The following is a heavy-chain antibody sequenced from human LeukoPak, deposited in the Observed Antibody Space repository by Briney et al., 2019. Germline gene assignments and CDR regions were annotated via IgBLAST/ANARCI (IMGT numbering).Heavy chain of an antibody. V-gene: IGHV4-59*01. CDR3: SSGSGYRIEN. J-gene: IGHJ4*02. Sequence: SETLSLTCGVSGGSIDITNYWSWIRQPPGKGLEWIGYIHNSGRTNYNPSLKGRVTISVDTSKNQFSLKLNSVTTADTAVYHCSSGSGYRIENWGQGTLVTVSS. CDR1: GGSIDITNY. D-gene: IGHD6-13*01. CDR2: IHNSGRT.